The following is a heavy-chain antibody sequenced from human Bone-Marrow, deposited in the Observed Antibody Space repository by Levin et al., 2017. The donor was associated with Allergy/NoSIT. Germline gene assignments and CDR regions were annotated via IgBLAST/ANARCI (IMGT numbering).Heavy chain of an antibody. D-gene: IGHD3-3*01. CDR1: GESLSGYY. CDR2: INNSGAT. CDR3: ARGPSDLWSGHNWFDP. J-gene: IGHJ5*02. Sequence: SETLSLTCSVYGESLSGYYWSWIRQSPGRGLEWIGEINNSGATKSNPSLKSRVTLSIDTSKNEFALRLRSLTAADTAVYYCARGPSDLWSGHNWFDPWGQGSPVIVSS. V-gene: IGHV4-34*01.